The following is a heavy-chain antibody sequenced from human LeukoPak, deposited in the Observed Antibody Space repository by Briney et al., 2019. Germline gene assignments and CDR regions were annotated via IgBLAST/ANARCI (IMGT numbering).Heavy chain of an antibody. CDR1: GFTFDDYA. CDR3: AKSATVTTYSFDY. J-gene: IGHJ4*02. V-gene: IGHV3-9*01. Sequence: PGGSLRLSCAASGFTFDDYAMHWVRQAPGKGLEWVSGISWNSGSIGYADSVKGRFTISRDNAKNSLYLQMNSLRAEDTALYYCAKSATVTTYSFDYWGQGTLVTVSS. CDR2: ISWNSGSI. D-gene: IGHD4-17*01.